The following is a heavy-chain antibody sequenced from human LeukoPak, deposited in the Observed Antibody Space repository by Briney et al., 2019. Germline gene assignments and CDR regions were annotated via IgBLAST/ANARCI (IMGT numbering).Heavy chain of an antibody. D-gene: IGHD2-21*02. V-gene: IGHV3-30*03. CDR1: GFTFSSYG. CDR3: ARDGYCGGACRIYYYMDV. J-gene: IGHJ6*03. Sequence: QTGGSLRLSCAASGFTFSSYGMHWVRQAPGKGLEWVAVISYDGSNKYYGDSVKGRFTISRDNSKNTLYLKMNSLRAEDTAVYYCARDGYCGGACRIYYYMDVWGKGTTVTVSS. CDR2: ISYDGSNK.